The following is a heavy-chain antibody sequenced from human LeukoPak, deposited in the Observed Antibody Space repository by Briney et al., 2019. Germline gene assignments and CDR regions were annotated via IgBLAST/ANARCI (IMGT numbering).Heavy chain of an antibody. CDR3: ARKRIAIDY. CDR2: ISYDGSNK. CDR1: GFTFSSYG. D-gene: IGHD6-13*01. Sequence: GGSLRLSCAASGFTFSSYGMHWVRQAPGKGLEWVAVISYDGSNKYYADSVKGRFTISRDNAKNSLYLQMNSLRAEDTAVYYCARKRIAIDYWGQGTLVTVSS. J-gene: IGHJ4*02. V-gene: IGHV3-30*03.